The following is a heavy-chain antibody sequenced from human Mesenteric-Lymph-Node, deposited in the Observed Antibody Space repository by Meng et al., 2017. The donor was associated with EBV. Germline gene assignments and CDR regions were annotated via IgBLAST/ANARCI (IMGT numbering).Heavy chain of an antibody. Sequence: HVYLQHGAQCLLTSSEPLSLPCAFYGGSFSASAWRCIRQPPGRGLQWIGDIIHGGSPSYNPSLKIRVTISIDTSKNQLSLMLSSVTAADTAVYYCARRPTGIDYWGQGTLVTVSS. CDR2: IIHGGSP. CDR3: ARRPTGIDY. V-gene: IGHV4-34*12. CDR1: GGSFSASA. J-gene: IGHJ4*02. D-gene: IGHD2-8*02.